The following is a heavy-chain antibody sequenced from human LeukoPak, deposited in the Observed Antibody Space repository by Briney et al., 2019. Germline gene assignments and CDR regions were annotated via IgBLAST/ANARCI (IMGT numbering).Heavy chain of an antibody. CDR2: IYPGDSDT. V-gene: IGHV5-51*01. CDR1: GYSFTSYW. D-gene: IGHD6-19*01. Sequence: GESLQISCQGSGYSFTSYWIGWVRQMPGKGLEWMGIIYPGDSDTRYSPSFQGQVTISADKSISTAYLQWSSLKASDTAMYYCARHIAVAGTDYYYYYGMDVWGQGTTVTVSS. CDR3: ARHIAVAGTDYYYYYGMDV. J-gene: IGHJ6*02.